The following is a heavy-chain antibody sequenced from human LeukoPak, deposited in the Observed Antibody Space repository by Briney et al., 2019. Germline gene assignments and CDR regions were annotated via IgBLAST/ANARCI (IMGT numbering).Heavy chain of an antibody. CDR2: IYYSGST. CDR3: ASLGYCSSTSCLALDY. V-gene: IGHV4-59*01. J-gene: IGHJ4*02. D-gene: IGHD2-2*01. CDR1: GGSISSYY. Sequence: SETLSLTCTVSGGSISSYYWSWIRQPPGKGVDWIGYIYYSGSTNYNPSLKSRVTISVDTSKNQFSLKLSSVTAADTAVYYCASLGYCSSTSCLALDYWGQGTLLTVSS.